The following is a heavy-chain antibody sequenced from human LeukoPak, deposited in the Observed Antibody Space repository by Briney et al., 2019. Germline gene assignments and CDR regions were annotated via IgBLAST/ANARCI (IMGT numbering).Heavy chain of an antibody. V-gene: IGHV1-46*01. CDR1: GYTFTSYY. D-gene: IGHD3-16*01. Sequence: ASVKVSCKASGYTFTSYYIHWVRQAPGQGLEWMGIINPSGGSTGYAQKFQDRVTMSRDTSTSTVYMELSSLRSEDTAVYYCARDKLSFGSRYNWFDPWGQGSLVTVSS. J-gene: IGHJ5*02. CDR2: INPSGGST. CDR3: ARDKLSFGSRYNWFDP.